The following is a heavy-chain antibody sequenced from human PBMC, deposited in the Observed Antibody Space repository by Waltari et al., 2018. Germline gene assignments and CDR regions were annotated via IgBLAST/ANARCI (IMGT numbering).Heavy chain of an antibody. V-gene: IGHV3-48*04. CDR3: ARDLVDTAMGLEGGFDY. J-gene: IGHJ4*02. Sequence: EVQLVESGGGLVQPGGSLRLSCAASGFTFSSYSMNWVRQAPGKGLEWVSYIISSSSTIYYADSVKGRFTISRDNAKNSLYLQMNSLRAEDTAVYYCARDLVDTAMGLEGGFDYWGQGTLVTVSS. D-gene: IGHD5-18*01. CDR2: IISSSSTI. CDR1: GFTFSSYS.